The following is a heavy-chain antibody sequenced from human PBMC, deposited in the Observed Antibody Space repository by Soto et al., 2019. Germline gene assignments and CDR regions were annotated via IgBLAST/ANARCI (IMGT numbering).Heavy chain of an antibody. CDR1: GFTFSDYY. CDR3: VRGGVPYRHYGMDV. J-gene: IGHJ6*02. Sequence: QVQLVESGGGLVKPGGSLRLSCAVSGFTFSDYYMSWIRQGTGKGLEWVSYMSNSGSTTYYAESVKGRFTISRDNAKSSLYLQMNSLRAEDTAVYYCVRGGVPYRHYGMDVWGQGTTVTVSS. V-gene: IGHV3-11*01. CDR2: MSNSGSTT.